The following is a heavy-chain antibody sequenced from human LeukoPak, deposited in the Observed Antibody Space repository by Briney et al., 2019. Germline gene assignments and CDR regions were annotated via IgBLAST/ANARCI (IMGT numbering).Heavy chain of an antibody. V-gene: IGHV3-7*03. D-gene: IGHD2-2*01. CDR3: ARLAVPPGNRGWFYEH. CDR2: INQGGSEK. J-gene: IGHJ1*01. CDR1: EFIFSNYW. Sequence: GGSLRLSCVASEFIFSNYWMSWVRQGPEEGPEWVANINQGGSEKYYVDSVRGRFTISRDNAKKSLDLQMNSLRVEDTATYYCARLAVPPGNRGWFYEHWGQGTLVTVSS.